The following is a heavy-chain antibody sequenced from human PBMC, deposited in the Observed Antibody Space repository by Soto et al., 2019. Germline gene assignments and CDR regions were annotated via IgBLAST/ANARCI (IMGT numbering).Heavy chain of an antibody. Sequence: QVQLVQCGADVQKPEASVKVSCKASGYTFTNYYVSWARQAPGQGLEWMGWINTYNGNTKYAQNFQGRVSMTADTSTSTAYMELWSLRSDDTAVYYCARDQRSTNGAEDYWGQGTLVTVSS. D-gene: IGHD2-8*01. CDR3: ARDQRSTNGAEDY. V-gene: IGHV1-18*01. CDR2: INTYNGNT. CDR1: GYTFTNYY. J-gene: IGHJ4*02.